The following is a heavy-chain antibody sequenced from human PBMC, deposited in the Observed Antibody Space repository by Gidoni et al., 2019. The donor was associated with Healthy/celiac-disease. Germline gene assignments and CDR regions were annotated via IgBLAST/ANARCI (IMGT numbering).Heavy chain of an antibody. V-gene: IGHV4-34*01. D-gene: IGHD3-22*01. CDR2: INHSGST. Sequence: WSWIRQPPGKGLEWIGEINHSGSTNYNPSLKSRVTISVDTSKNQFSLKLSSVTAADTAVYYCARGSLGSGYLLFRYWGQGTLVTVSS. J-gene: IGHJ4*02. CDR3: ARGSLGSGYLLFRY.